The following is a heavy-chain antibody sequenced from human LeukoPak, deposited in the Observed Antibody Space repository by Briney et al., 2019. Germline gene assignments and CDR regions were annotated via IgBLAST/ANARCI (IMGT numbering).Heavy chain of an antibody. J-gene: IGHJ2*01. D-gene: IGHD6-13*01. V-gene: IGHV1-3*01. CDR3: ARVGYSSSWYDWYFDL. CDR1: GYTFTSYA. Sequence: ASVKVSCKASGYTFTSYAMHWVRQAPGQRLEWMGWINAGNGNTKYSQKFQGRVTITRDTSASTAYMELSSLRSEDTAVYYCARVGYSSSWYDWYFDLWGRGTLVTVSS. CDR2: INAGNGNT.